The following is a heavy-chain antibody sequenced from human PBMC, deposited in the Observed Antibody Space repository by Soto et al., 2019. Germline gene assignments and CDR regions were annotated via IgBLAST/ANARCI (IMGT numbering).Heavy chain of an antibody. CDR2: ISPIFGAP. CDR1: GGTFSSYT. CDR3: ARVVVGSRLSLDY. Sequence: QVQLVQSGAEVKKPGSSVTVSCKASGGTFSSYTISWVRQAPGQGIEWMAGISPIFGAPIYAQKFQVRVTITSDDSTMTAYMEMNRLTSEDTAVYYCARVVVGSRLSLDYWGQGTLVTISS. V-gene: IGHV1-69*01. D-gene: IGHD1-26*01. J-gene: IGHJ4*02.